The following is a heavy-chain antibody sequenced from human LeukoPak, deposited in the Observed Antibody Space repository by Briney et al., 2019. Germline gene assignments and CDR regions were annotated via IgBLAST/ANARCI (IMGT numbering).Heavy chain of an antibody. V-gene: IGHV3-33*06. J-gene: IGHJ4*02. D-gene: IGHD6-13*01. CDR2: IWYDGSNK. CDR3: AKVSSSSWTIYYFDY. CDR1: GFTFSSYG. Sequence: GRSLRLSCAASGFTFSSYGMHWVRQAPGKGLEWVAVIWYDGSNKYYAESVKGRFTISRDNSKNTLYLQMNSLRAEDTAVYYCAKVSSSSWTIYYFDYWGQGTLVTVSS.